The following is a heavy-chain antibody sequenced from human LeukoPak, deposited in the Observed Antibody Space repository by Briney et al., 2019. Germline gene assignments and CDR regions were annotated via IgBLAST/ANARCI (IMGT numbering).Heavy chain of an antibody. D-gene: IGHD3-10*01. CDR1: GFIFSHYG. CDR3: AKDDAWLRFGE. V-gene: IGHV3-23*01. J-gene: IGHJ4*02. CDR2: ITSRSTT. Sequence: GGSLRLSCAASGFIFSHYGMNWVRQAPGKGLEWVSGITSRSTTYYADSVKGRFTISRDNSKNTVYLQVISLTAEDTAVYYCAKDDAWLRFGEWSQGTLVTVSS.